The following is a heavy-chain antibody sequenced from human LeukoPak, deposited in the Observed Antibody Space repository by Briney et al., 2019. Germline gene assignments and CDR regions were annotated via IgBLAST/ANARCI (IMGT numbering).Heavy chain of an antibody. CDR2: ISAYNGNT. CDR3: ARVYYGSGSYYNPLYYYYYMDV. V-gene: IGHV1-18*01. J-gene: IGHJ6*03. Sequence: GASVKVSCKASGYTFTSYGISWVRQAPGQGLEWMGWISAYNGNTNYAQKLQGRVTMTTDTSTSTAYMELRSLRSDDTAVYYCARVYYGSGSYYNPLYYYYYMDVWGKGTTVTISS. CDR1: GYTFTSYG. D-gene: IGHD3-10*01.